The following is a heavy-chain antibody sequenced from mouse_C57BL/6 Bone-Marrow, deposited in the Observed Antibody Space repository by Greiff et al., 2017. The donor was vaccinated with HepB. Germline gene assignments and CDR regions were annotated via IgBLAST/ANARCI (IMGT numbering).Heavy chain of an antibody. Sequence: VQLQQPGPELVKPGASVKISCKASGYTFTDYYMNWVKQSHGKSLEWIGEINPNNGSTNYNQKFKGKATLTVDKSSSTAYMQLRSLTSEDSADYCCRRTTTRYCFDFEGRGTGPTVSA. CDR2: INPNNGST. V-gene: IGHV1-26*01. CDR1: GYTFTDYY. D-gene: IGHD1-1*01. J-gene: IGHJ2*03. CDR3: RRTTTRYCFDF.